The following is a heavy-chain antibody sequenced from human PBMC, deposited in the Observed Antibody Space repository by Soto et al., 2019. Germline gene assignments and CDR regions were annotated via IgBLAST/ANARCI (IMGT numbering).Heavy chain of an antibody. CDR2: MNPNSGNT. CDR3: ARGIVVVPAAIIWFDP. CDR1: VYTFTSYD. V-gene: IGHV1-8*01. Sequence: VNVSCKSSVYTFTSYDINWVRQATGQGLEWMGWMNPNSGNTGYAQKFQGRVTMTRNTSISTAYMELSSLRPEDTAVYYCARGIVVVPAAIIWFDPWGQGTLVTVSS. J-gene: IGHJ5*02. D-gene: IGHD2-2*02.